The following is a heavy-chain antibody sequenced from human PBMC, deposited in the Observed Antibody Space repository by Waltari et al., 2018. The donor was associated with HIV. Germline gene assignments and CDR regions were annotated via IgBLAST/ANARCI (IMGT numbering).Heavy chain of an antibody. Sequence: EVQVVESGGGLVQPGGSLSLSCAASGFTFRSYDLNWVRQAPGKGLEWVSYISSSGSTIYFADSVKGRFTMSRDNAKNSLYLRMNSLRAEDTAVYYCARAFMIRGTGAFDIWGQGTMVTVSS. V-gene: IGHV3-48*03. CDR1: GFTFRSYD. J-gene: IGHJ3*02. CDR2: ISSSGSTI. D-gene: IGHD3-10*01. CDR3: ARAFMIRGTGAFDI.